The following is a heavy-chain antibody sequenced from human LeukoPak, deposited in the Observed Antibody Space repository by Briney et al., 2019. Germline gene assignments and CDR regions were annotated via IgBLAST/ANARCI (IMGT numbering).Heavy chain of an antibody. CDR1: GGSISSSNW. D-gene: IGHD6-19*01. V-gene: IGHV4-4*02. J-gene: IGHJ4*02. CDR3: ARDGTVAGAFDY. Sequence: SETLSLTCAVSGGSISSSNWWNWVRQPPGKGLEWIGEIYHSGSTNYNPSLKSRVTISVDKSKNQFSLKLSSVTAADTAVYYCARDGTVAGAFDYWGQGTLVTVSS. CDR2: IYHSGST.